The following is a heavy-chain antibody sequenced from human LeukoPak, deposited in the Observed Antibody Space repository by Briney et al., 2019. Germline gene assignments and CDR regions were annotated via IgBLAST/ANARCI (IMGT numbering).Heavy chain of an antibody. CDR2: IYYSGTT. Sequence: PSETLSLTCTVSGGSISSNSCYWGWIRQPPGKGLEWIGTIYYSGTTYYNPSLESRVSISVDTSKNQFSLKLTSVTAADTAVYYCARHSGSFYGQYDYWGQGTLVTVSS. D-gene: IGHD1-26*01. V-gene: IGHV4-39*01. J-gene: IGHJ4*02. CDR3: ARHSGSFYGQYDY. CDR1: GGSISSNSCY.